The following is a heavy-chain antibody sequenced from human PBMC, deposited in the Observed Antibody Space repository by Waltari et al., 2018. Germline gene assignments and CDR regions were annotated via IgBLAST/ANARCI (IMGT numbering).Heavy chain of an antibody. V-gene: IGHV1-69*01. CDR1: GGTFSSYA. CDR2: IIPIFGTA. J-gene: IGHJ6*02. Sequence: QVQLVQSGAEVKKPGSSVKVSCKASGGTFSSYAISWVRQAPGQGLEWMGGIIPIFGTANYAQKFQGRVTITADESTSTAYMELSSLRSEDTAVYYCARDRTMTTVLTLLSPTRDYYGMDVWGQGTTVTVSS. CDR3: ARDRTMTTVLTLLSPTRDYYGMDV. D-gene: IGHD4-4*01.